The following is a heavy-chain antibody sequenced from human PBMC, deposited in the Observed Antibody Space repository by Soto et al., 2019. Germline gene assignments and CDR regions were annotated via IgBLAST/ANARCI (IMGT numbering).Heavy chain of an antibody. Sequence: QLQLQESGPGLVKPSETLSLTCTVSGGSISSSSYYWGWIRQPPGKGLEWIGSIYYSGITYYNPSLKSRVTISVDTSKNQFSLKLSSVTAADTAVYYCGSRGRYSSGWYSDYWGQGTLVTVSS. CDR2: IYYSGIT. CDR1: GGSISSSSYY. CDR3: GSRGRYSSGWYSDY. V-gene: IGHV4-39*01. J-gene: IGHJ4*02. D-gene: IGHD6-19*01.